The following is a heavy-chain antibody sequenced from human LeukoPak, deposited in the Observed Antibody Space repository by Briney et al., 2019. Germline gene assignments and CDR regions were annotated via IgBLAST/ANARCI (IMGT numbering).Heavy chain of an antibody. J-gene: IGHJ4*02. D-gene: IGHD3-10*01. V-gene: IGHV1-8*02. CDR1: GYTFTGYY. CDR3: ATFIASRGFGY. Sequence: ASVKVSCKASGYTFTGYYMHRVRQAPGQGLEWMGWMNPNSGNTGYAQKFQGRVTMTRATSISTAYMELSSLRSEDTAVYYCATFIASRGFGYWGQGTLVTVSS. CDR2: MNPNSGNT.